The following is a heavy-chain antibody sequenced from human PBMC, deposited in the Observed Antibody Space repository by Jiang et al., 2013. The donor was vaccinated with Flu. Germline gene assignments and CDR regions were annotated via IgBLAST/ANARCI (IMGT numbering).Heavy chain of an antibody. D-gene: IGHD1-14*01. CDR1: VTPSTVVVTY. CDR3: ARGPDRAKVGY. Sequence: GPGRGEGLRRPCPSPATCPLVTPSTVVVTYWNWIRQPPGKGLEWIGCIHYSGFSIYNPSFKSRVTISADTSRNNFSLKLSSVTAADTAVYYCARGPDRAKVGYWGQGTLVTVSS. J-gene: IGHJ4*02. V-gene: IGHV4-61*03. CDR2: IHYSGFS.